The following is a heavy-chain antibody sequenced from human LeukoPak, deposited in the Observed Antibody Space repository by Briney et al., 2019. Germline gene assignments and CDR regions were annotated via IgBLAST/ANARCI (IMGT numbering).Heavy chain of an antibody. CDR2: IIPIFGTA. CDR1: GGTFSSYA. J-gene: IGHJ4*02. D-gene: IGHD3-9*01. V-gene: IGHV1-69*05. CDR3: ARVGYRYYDILTGYYPFDY. Sequence: ASVKVSCKASGGTFSSYAISWVRQAPGQGLEWMGGIIPIFGTANYAQKFQGRVTITTDESTSTAYMELSSLRSEDTAVYDCARVGYRYYDILTGYYPFDYWGQGTLVTVSS.